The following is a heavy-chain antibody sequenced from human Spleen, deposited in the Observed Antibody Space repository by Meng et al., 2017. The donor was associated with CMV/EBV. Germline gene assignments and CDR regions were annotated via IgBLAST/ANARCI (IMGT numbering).Heavy chain of an antibody. CDR2: IIPILGIA. V-gene: IGHV1-69*10. Sequence: YASSLGRQAPGQGLEWIRGIIPILGIANYAQKFQGRVTITAGKSTSTAYMELSSLRSEDTAVYYCARDRPPPIYYYDSSGYYYGWFDPWGQGTLVTVSS. D-gene: IGHD3-22*01. J-gene: IGHJ5*02. CDR1: YA. CDR3: ARDRPPPIYYYDSSGYYYGWFDP.